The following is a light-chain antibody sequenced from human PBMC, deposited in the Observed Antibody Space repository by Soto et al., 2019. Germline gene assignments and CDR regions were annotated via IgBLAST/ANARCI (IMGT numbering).Light chain of an antibody. J-gene: IGLJ3*02. V-gene: IGLV4-69*01. Sequence: QPVLTQSPSASASLGASVKLTCTLSSGHSNYAIAWHQQQPEKGPRYLIKVNSDGSHTKGDGIPDRFSGSSSGAERFLIISSLQSEDEADYYCQTWGTGVRVFGGGTKLTVL. CDR3: QTWGTGVRV. CDR1: SGHSNYA. CDR2: VNSDGSH.